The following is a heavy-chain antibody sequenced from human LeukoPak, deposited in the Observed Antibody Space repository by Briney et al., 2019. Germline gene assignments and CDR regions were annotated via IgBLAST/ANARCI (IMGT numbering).Heavy chain of an antibody. V-gene: IGHV3-7*01. CDR2: IKQDGSEK. D-gene: IGHD3-16*01. Sequence: PGGSLRLSCAASRFTFSSYWMSWVRQAPGKGLEWVANIKQDGSEKYYVDSVKGRFTISRDNAKNSLYLQMNSLRAEDTAVYYCAELGMIGDVWGKGTTVTISS. CDR3: AELGMIGDV. CDR1: RFTFSSYW. J-gene: IGHJ6*04.